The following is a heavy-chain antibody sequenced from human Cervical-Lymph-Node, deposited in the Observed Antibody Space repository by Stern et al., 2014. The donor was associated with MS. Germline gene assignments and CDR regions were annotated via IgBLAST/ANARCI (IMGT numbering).Heavy chain of an antibody. CDR1: GFTFNKYA. Sequence: EVQLVESGGDLVQPGGSLRLSCAASGFTFNKYAINWVRQAPGKGLEWVSTIMGSGSSIYYADSVKGRFTISRDNSENTLYLQMHSLRAEDTAIYYCAKQYFDSSGYSYYYGMDVWGQGTTVTVSS. J-gene: IGHJ6*02. V-gene: IGHV3-23*04. D-gene: IGHD3-22*01. CDR3: AKQYFDSSGYSYYYGMDV. CDR2: IMGSGSSI.